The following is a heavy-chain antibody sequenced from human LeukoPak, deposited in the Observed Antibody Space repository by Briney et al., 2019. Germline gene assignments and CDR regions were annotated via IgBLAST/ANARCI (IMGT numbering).Heavy chain of an antibody. Sequence: SGGSLRLSCAASGFSFSTYAMTWVRQAPGKGLEWVSTITGSGGSTYYADSVKGRFTISRDNSKNTLYLQMNRLRAGDTAVYYCAKGSDRSGSYYLDYWGQGTLVTVSS. V-gene: IGHV3-23*01. CDR1: GFSFSTYA. D-gene: IGHD3-10*01. CDR2: ITGSGGST. J-gene: IGHJ4*02. CDR3: AKGSDRSGSYYLDY.